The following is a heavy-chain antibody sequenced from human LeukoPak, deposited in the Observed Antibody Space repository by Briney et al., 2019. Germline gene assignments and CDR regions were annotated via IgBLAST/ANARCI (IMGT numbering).Heavy chain of an antibody. J-gene: IGHJ6*01. CDR1: GFTFSSYA. V-gene: IGHV3-23*01. CDR3: VKDITMVPPSVHYYYGMDV. CDR2: ISSSGGST. D-gene: IGHD3-10*01. Sequence: GGSLRLSCAASGFTFSSYAMSWVRQAPGKGLEWVSAISSSGGSTYYADSVKGRFTISRDNSKNTLYLQMNSLRAEDTAVYYCVKDITMVPPSVHYYYGMDVSGQGSTATV.